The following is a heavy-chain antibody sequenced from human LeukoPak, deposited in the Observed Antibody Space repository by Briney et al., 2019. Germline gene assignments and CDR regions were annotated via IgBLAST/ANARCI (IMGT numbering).Heavy chain of an antibody. J-gene: IGHJ6*03. CDR1: GGTFSSYA. CDR2: IIPIFGTA. CDR3: ARGPGLQLFGAVGYYYMGV. V-gene: IGHV1-69*13. D-gene: IGHD5-24*01. Sequence: SVKVSCKASGGTFSSYAISWVRQAPGQGLEWMGGIIPIFGTANYAQKFQGRVTITADESTSTAYMELSSLRSEDTAVYYCARGPGLQLFGAVGYYYMGVWGKGTTVTVSS.